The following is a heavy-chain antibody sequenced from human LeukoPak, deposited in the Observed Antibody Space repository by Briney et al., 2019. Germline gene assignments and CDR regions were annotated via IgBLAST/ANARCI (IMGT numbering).Heavy chain of an antibody. CDR1: GFTFSSYS. J-gene: IGHJ4*02. CDR3: AREFYYGSSGYYLDY. D-gene: IGHD3-22*01. CDR2: ISSSSSYI. V-gene: IGHV3-21*01. Sequence: GGSLRLSCAASGFTFSSYSMNWVRQAPGKGLEWVSSISSSSSYIYYADSVKGRFTISRDNAKNSLYLQMNSLRAEDTAVYYCAREFYYGSSGYYLDYWGQGTLVTVSS.